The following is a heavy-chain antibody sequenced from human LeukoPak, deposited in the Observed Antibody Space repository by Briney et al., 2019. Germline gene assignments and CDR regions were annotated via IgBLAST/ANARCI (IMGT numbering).Heavy chain of an antibody. CDR3: TRDRQLEWFYL. D-gene: IGHD3-10*01. J-gene: IGHJ5*01. CDR1: GGSFSSYY. Sequence: SETLSLTCAVYGGSFSSYYWGWIRQPPGEGLEWIGTIYYDGSTYHNPSLKSRVTISVDASKNQFSLKLRSVTAADTAVYYCTRDRQLEWFYLWGQGTLVTVSS. V-gene: IGHV4-34*01. CDR2: IYYDGST.